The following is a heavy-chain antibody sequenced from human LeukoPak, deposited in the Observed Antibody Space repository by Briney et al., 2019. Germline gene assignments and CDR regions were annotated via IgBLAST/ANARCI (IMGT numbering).Heavy chain of an antibody. J-gene: IGHJ4*02. V-gene: IGHV3-7*01. Sequence: GGSLRLSCAASGFTFTKYWMTWARQAPGKGREGGANIKQEGREKFYLDSVKGRFTISRDNAKKLLDLQINSLGAEDTAVYYCARGLDCRSTSCYLDNWGQGTLVTVSS. CDR1: GFTFTKYW. CDR2: IKQEGREK. CDR3: ARGLDCRSTSCYLDN. D-gene: IGHD2-2*01.